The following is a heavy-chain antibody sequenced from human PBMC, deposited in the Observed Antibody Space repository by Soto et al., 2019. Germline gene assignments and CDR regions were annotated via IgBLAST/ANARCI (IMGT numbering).Heavy chain of an antibody. J-gene: IGHJ4*02. CDR2: IYYSGST. CDR1: GGSISSYY. CDR3: ARDLRRGIYY. V-gene: IGHV4-59*01. D-gene: IGHD3-3*02. Sequence: SETLSLTCTVSGGSISSYYWSWIRQPPGKGLEWIGYIYYSGSTNYNPSLKSRVTISVDTSKNQFSLKLSSVTAADTAVYYCARDLRRGIYYWGQGTLVTVS.